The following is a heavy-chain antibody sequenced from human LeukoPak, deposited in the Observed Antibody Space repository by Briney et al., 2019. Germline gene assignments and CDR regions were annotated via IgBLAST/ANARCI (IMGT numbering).Heavy chain of an antibody. CDR1: GFTFSSSW. V-gene: IGHV3-7*01. D-gene: IGHD3-10*01. CDR3: ARDLQGSGTYSTDQ. Sequence: GGSLRLSCVASGFTFSSSWMSWLRQAPGKGREWVANMSQDGSRKYYVDSVKGRFTISRDNAKNSLFLQMNGLRDEDTAVYYCARDLQGSGTYSTDQWGQGTLVTVSS. CDR2: MSQDGSRK. J-gene: IGHJ5*02.